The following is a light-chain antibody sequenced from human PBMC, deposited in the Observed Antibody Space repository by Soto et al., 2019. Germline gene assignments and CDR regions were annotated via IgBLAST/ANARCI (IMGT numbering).Light chain of an antibody. V-gene: IGKV3-11*01. Sequence: EIVLTQSPATLSLSPRERATLSSRASQSLSNYLAWYQQRPGQAPRLLIYDASNRATGIPATFSGTGSGADFTLTISSLETEDFGVYYCQQRSNWPPVTFGGGTKVDIK. CDR3: QQRSNWPPVT. CDR1: QSLSNY. CDR2: DAS. J-gene: IGKJ4*01.